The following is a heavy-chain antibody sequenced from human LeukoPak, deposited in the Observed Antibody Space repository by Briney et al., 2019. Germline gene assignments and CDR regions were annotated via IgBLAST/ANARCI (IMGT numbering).Heavy chain of an antibody. CDR3: AKDRDYYTFRYYFDY. J-gene: IGHJ4*02. CDR1: GFTFSSYA. V-gene: IGHV3-23*01. CDR2: ISGSGGST. Sequence: GGSLRLSCAASGFTFSSYAMSWVRQAPGKGLEWVSAISGSGGSTYYADSVKGRFTISRDNSKNTLYLQMNSLRAEDTAVYYCAKDRDYYTFRYYFDYWGQGTLVTVSS. D-gene: IGHD4-17*01.